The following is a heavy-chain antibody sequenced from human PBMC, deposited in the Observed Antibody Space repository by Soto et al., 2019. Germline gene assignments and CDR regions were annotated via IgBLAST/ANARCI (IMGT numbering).Heavy chain of an antibody. V-gene: IGHV1-8*01. CDR1: GYTFSDFD. Sequence: EQSGAELKRPGASVKVSCKASGYTFSDFDINWLRQASGQGPEWMGWMNAKSGDTFFAQRFQGKFNMTWDTSLSTAYMEVGSLTSDDTAIYYGARGNPFNYAGFDVWGQGTTVAVSS. CDR3: ARGNPFNYAGFDV. D-gene: IGHD3-16*01. J-gene: IGHJ6*02. CDR2: MNAKSGDT.